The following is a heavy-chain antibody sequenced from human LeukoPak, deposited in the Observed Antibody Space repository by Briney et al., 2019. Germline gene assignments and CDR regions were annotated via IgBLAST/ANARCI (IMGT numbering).Heavy chain of an antibody. CDR3: ARDRYSTSLDAFDI. Sequence: GGSLRLSCSASGFTFSTCSINWVRQAPGKGLEWVSSISPSSSYIYYADSVKGRFTISRDNAKNSLYLQMNSLRADDTAVYYRARDRYSTSLDAFDIWGQGTMVTVSS. D-gene: IGHD6-13*01. J-gene: IGHJ3*02. CDR2: ISPSSSYI. V-gene: IGHV3-21*01. CDR1: GFTFSTCS.